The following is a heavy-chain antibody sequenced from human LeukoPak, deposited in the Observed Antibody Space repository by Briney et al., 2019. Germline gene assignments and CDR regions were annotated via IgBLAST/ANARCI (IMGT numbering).Heavy chain of an antibody. V-gene: IGHV3-30-3*01. J-gene: IGHJ6*03. CDR1: GFTFSDYA. Sequence: GGSLRLSCAASGFTFSDYAMHWVRQAPAKGLEWMAFIAYDGSSRYYADSVKGRFTISRDNSKNTLYLQMNSLRAEDTAVYYCARDGVLTRRGYYYYMDVWGKGTTVTVSS. D-gene: IGHD3-10*01. CDR3: ARDGVLTRRGYYYYMDV. CDR2: IAYDGSSR.